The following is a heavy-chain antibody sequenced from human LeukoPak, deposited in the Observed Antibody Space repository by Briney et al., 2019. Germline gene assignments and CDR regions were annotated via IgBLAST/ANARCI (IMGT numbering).Heavy chain of an antibody. D-gene: IGHD5-18*01. J-gene: IGHJ4*02. Sequence: SETLSLTCTVSGGSISSSSYYWSWIRQPPGKGLEWIGYIYYSGSTNYNPSLKSRVTISVDTSKNQFSLKLSSVTVADTAVYYCARHDGQLWTSFDYWGQGTLVTVSS. V-gene: IGHV4-61*05. CDR1: GGSISSSSYY. CDR2: IYYSGST. CDR3: ARHDGQLWTSFDY.